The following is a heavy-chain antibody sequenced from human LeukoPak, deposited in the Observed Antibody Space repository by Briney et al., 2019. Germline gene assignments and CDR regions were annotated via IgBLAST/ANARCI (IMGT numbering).Heavy chain of an antibody. D-gene: IGHD2-2*01. CDR2: IIPILGIA. CDR3: ARAAVVPAAIPFDY. V-gene: IGHV1-69*04. J-gene: IGHJ4*02. Sequence: PVKVSCKASGGTFSSYAISWVRQAPGQGLEWMGRIIPILGIANYAQKFQGRVTITADKSTSTAYMELSSLRSEDTAVYYCARAAVVPAAIPFDYWGQGTLVTVSS. CDR1: GGTFSSYA.